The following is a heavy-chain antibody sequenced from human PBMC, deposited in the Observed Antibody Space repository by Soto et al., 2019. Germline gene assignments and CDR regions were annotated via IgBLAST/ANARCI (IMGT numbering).Heavy chain of an antibody. V-gene: IGHV1-69*13. J-gene: IGHJ6*02. CDR2: IIPIFGTA. CDR1: GGTFSSYA. D-gene: IGHD2-15*01. Sequence: SVKVSCKASGGTFSSYAISWVRHAPGQGLEWMGGIIPIFGTANYAQKFQGRVTITADESTSTAYMELSSLRSEDTAVYYCARDTVYCSGGSCYPQAYYYYGMDVWGQGTTVTVSS. CDR3: ARDTVYCSGGSCYPQAYYYYGMDV.